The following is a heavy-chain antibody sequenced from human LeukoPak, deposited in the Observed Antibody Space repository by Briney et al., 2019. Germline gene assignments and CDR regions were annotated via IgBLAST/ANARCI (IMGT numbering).Heavy chain of an antibody. CDR3: ARTYCSAGSCYFLFDY. CDR1: GFSLSTTGMR. J-gene: IGHJ4*02. D-gene: IGHD2-15*01. CDR2: IDWDDDK. V-gene: IGHV2-70*04. Sequence: SGPALVKPTQTLTLTCTFSGFSLSTTGMRVSWIRQPPGKALEWLARIDWDDDKFYSTSLRTRLTISKDTSDNQVVLTMTNMDPVDTVTYYCARTYCSAGSCYFLFDYWGQGTLVTVSS.